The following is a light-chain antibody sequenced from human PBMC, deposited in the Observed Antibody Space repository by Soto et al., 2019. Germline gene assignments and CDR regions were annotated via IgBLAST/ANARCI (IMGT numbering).Light chain of an antibody. CDR1: QSISSW. Sequence: DIQMTQSPSTLSASVGDRATITCRASQSISSWLAWYQQKPGKAPKLLIYKASSLESGGPSRFSGSGSGTEFTLTISSLQPDDFASYYCQHYNSYSEAFGQGTKVDIK. CDR3: QHYNSYSEA. V-gene: IGKV1-5*03. J-gene: IGKJ1*01. CDR2: KAS.